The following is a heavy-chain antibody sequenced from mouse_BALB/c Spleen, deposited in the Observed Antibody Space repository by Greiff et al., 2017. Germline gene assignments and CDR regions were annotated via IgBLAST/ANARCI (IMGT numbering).Heavy chain of an antibody. D-gene: IGHD2-1*01. V-gene: IGHV5-6-5*01. CDR3: ARGYYGNTFAY. CDR1: GFTFSSYA. Sequence: VQRVESGGGLVKPGGSLKLSCAASGFTFSSYAMSWVRQTPEKRLEWVASISSGGSTYYPDSVKGRFTISRDNARNILYLQMSSLRSEDTAMYYCARGYYGNTFAYWGQGTLVTVSA. J-gene: IGHJ3*01. CDR2: ISSGGST.